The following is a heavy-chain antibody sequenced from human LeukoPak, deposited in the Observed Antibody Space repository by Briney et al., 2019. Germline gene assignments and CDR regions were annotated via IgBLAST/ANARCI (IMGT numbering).Heavy chain of an antibody. D-gene: IGHD6-19*01. CDR2: ISWNSGSI. CDR3: AKEAAVAGQHYYYYYMDV. J-gene: IGHJ6*03. Sequence: GGSLRLSCAASGFTFDDYAMHWVRQAPGKGLEWVSGISWNSGSIGYADSVKGRFTISRDNAKNSLYLQMNSLRAEDMALYYCAKEAAVAGQHYYYYYMDVWGKGTTVTVSS. V-gene: IGHV3-9*03. CDR1: GFTFDDYA.